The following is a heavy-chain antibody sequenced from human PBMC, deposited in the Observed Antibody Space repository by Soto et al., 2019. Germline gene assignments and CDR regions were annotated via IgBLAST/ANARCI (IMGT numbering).Heavy chain of an antibody. V-gene: IGHV3-33*01. Sequence: GSLRLSCAASGFTFSSYGMHWVRQAPGKGLEWVAVIWYDGSNKYYADSVKGRFTISRDNSKNTLYLQMNSLRAEDTAVYYCARDQAYGSGSYLAYGMDVWGQGTTVTVSS. J-gene: IGHJ6*02. CDR3: ARDQAYGSGSYLAYGMDV. D-gene: IGHD3-10*01. CDR2: IWYDGSNK. CDR1: GFTFSSYG.